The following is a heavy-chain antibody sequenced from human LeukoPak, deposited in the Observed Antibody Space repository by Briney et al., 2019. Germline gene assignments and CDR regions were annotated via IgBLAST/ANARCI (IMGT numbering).Heavy chain of an antibody. CDR2: TSFDGRQN. J-gene: IGHJ4*02. Sequence: GGSLRLSCAASGFSFSTYAMSWVRQAPGKGLEWVALTSFDGRQNYYADSVKGRFTISRDNSKKILYLQINSLRVEDTAVYYCARNGSEAASYCDSWGQGTLVTVSS. V-gene: IGHV3-30*04. CDR3: ARNGSEAASYCDS. D-gene: IGHD6-25*01. CDR1: GFSFSTYA.